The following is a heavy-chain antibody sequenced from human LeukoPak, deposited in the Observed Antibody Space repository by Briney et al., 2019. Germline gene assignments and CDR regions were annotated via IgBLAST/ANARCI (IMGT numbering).Heavy chain of an antibody. Sequence: SETLSLTCAVYGASFSGYYWSWIRQPPGKGLEWIGEVNHCGSTNYNPSLKSRVTIAADTSKNQFSLRLSSVTAADTAIYYCARSNYFGSGGPLYDAFDIWGQGTIVTVSS. V-gene: IGHV4-34*01. J-gene: IGHJ3*02. CDR3: ARSNYFGSGGPLYDAFDI. CDR2: VNHCGST. D-gene: IGHD3-10*01. CDR1: GASFSGYY.